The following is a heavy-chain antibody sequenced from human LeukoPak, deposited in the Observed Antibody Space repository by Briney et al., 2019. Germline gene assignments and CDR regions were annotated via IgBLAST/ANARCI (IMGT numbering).Heavy chain of an antibody. J-gene: IGHJ4*02. CDR2: IYYSGST. V-gene: IGHV4-31*03. Sequence: KSSETLSLTCTVSGGSISSGGYYWSWIRQHPGKGLEWIGYIYYSGSTYYNPSLKSRVTISVDTSKNQFSLKLSSVTAADTAVYYCARLATIGYYFDYWGQGTLVTVSS. D-gene: IGHD5-12*01. CDR3: ARLATIGYYFDY. CDR1: GGSISSGGYY.